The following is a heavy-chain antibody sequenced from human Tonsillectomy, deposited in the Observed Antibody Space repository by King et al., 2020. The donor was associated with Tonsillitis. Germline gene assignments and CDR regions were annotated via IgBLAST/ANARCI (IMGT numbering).Heavy chain of an antibody. CDR3: TRAYCNGECKPRGGAFDI. CDR1: GYTFTSYY. D-gene: IGHD2-21*01. CDR2: INPSGGST. J-gene: IGHJ3*02. Sequence: QLVQSGAEVKKPGASVKVSCKASGYTFTSYYMHWVRQAPGQGLEWMGIINPSGGSTSYAQKFQGRVTMTRDTSTSTVYMELSSLRSEDTAVYYCTRAYCNGECKPRGGAFDIWGQGTMVTVSS. V-gene: IGHV1-46*03.